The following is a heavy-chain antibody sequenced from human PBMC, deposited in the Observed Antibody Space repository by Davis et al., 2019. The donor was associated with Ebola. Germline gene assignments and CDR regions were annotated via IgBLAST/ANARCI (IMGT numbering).Heavy chain of an antibody. J-gene: IGHJ4*02. CDR3: ARDDDDPVMITFHY. V-gene: IGHV1-18*01. D-gene: IGHD3-16*01. CDR1: GYAFSRYG. Sequence: ASVKVSCKASGYAFSRYGIGWVRQAPGQGLEWMGYISVYNGDTNYAEKLQGRVTMTTDTSTNTAYMELRSLRSDDTALYYCARDDDDPVMITFHYWGQGTLVTVSS. CDR2: ISVYNGDT.